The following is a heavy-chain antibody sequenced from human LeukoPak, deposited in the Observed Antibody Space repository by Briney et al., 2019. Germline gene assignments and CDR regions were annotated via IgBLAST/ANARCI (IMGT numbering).Heavy chain of an antibody. Sequence: GGSLRLSCAASGFTFSSYAMSWVRQAPGKGLEWVSAISGSGGSTYYADSVKGRFTISRDNSKNTLYLQMNSLRAEDTAVYYCTKDRWELHDAFDIWGQGTMVTVSS. CDR1: GFTFSSYA. D-gene: IGHD1-26*01. V-gene: IGHV3-23*01. CDR3: TKDRWELHDAFDI. CDR2: ISGSGGST. J-gene: IGHJ3*02.